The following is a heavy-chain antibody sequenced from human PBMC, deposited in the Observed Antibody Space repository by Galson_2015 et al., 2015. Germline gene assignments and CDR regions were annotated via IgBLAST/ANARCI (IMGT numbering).Heavy chain of an antibody. V-gene: IGHV3-33*01. CDR2: IWYDGSNK. Sequence: SLRLSCAASGFTFNNYGMHWVRQAPGKGLEWVAIIWYDGSNKYYADSVKGRFTISRDNSKNTLYLQMNSLRAEDTAVYYCARVFYYDSGSYRYYFDYWGQGTLVTVSS. D-gene: IGHD3-10*01. CDR3: ARVFYYDSGSYRYYFDY. CDR1: GFTFNNYG. J-gene: IGHJ4*02.